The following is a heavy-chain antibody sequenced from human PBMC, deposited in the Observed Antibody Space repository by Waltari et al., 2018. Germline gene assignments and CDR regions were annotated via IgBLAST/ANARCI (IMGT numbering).Heavy chain of an antibody. J-gene: IGHJ4*02. V-gene: IGHV4-30-4*08. Sequence: QVQLQESGPGLVKPSQTLSLTCTFSGGSISSGYYYWRWIRQTPGTGLEWIGYIYYSGSTYYNPSLKSRVTISVDTSKNQFSLKLSSVTAADTAVYYCARVERYYGSGSYYDYCDYWGQGTLVTVSS. CDR2: IYYSGST. CDR1: GGSISSGYYY. CDR3: ARVERYYGSGSYYDYCDY. D-gene: IGHD3-10*01.